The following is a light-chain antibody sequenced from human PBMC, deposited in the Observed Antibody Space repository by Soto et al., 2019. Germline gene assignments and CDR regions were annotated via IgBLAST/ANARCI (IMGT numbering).Light chain of an antibody. CDR3: SSYTSSSTWV. J-gene: IGLJ3*02. Sequence: QSALTQPASVSGSPGQSITISCTGTSSDVGGYNYVSWYQQHPGKAPKLMIYEVSNRPSGVSKRFSGSKSGNTASLTISGLQAEDEADYHCSSYTSSSTWVFGGGTKLTVL. CDR1: SSDVGGYNY. V-gene: IGLV2-14*01. CDR2: EVS.